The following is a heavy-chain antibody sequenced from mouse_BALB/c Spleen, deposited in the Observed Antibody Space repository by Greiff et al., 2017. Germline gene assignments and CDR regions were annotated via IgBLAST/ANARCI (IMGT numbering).Heavy chain of an antibody. D-gene: IGHD1-1*01. CDR2: ISSGGGST. Sequence: EVQLQESGGGLVKPGGSLKLSCAASGFAFSSYDMSWVRQTPEKRLEWVAYISSGGGSTYYPDTVKGRFTISRDNAKNTLYLQMSSLKSEDTAMYYCARQGPAYYYGRGPYAMDYWGQGTSVTVSS. CDR3: ARQGPAYYYGRGPYAMDY. CDR1: GFAFSSYD. J-gene: IGHJ4*01. V-gene: IGHV5-12-1*01.